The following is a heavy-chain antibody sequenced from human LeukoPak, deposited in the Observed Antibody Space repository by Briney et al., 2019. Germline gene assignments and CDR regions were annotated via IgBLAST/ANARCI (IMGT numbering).Heavy chain of an antibody. Sequence: PGGSLRLSCAASGFAFSSYWMSWVRQAPGKGLEWVANIKEDGSEKYYVDSVKGRFIISRDNATNSLYLQMNSLGAEDTAVYYCARVRVATTGRYDALNLWGQGTMVTVSS. CDR1: GFAFSSYW. J-gene: IGHJ3*01. CDR3: ARVRVATTGRYDALNL. CDR2: IKEDGSEK. V-gene: IGHV3-7*01. D-gene: IGHD5-12*01.